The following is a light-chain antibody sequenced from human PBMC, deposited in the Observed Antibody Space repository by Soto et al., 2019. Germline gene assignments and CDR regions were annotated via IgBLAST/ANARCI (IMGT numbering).Light chain of an antibody. CDR3: GTWDSSLSAL. V-gene: IGLV2-14*01. CDR1: SSDVGGYNY. J-gene: IGLJ1*01. Sequence: QSALTQPASVSGSPGQSITISCTGTSSDVGGYNYVSWYQQLPGKAPKLIIYDISKRPSGIPDRFSGSKSGTSATLGITGLQTGDEADYYCGTWDSSLSALFGTGTKVTVL. CDR2: DIS.